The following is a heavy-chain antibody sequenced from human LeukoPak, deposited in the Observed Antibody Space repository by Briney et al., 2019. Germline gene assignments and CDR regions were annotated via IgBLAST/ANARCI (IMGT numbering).Heavy chain of an antibody. Sequence: SETLSLTCTVSGGSISSYYWSWIRQPPGKGLEWIGYIYYSGSTNYNPSLKSRVTISVDTSKNQFSLKLSSVTAADTAVYYCARHGGYYYYYGMDVWGQGTTVTVSS. D-gene: IGHD3-16*01. J-gene: IGHJ6*02. V-gene: IGHV4-59*08. CDR2: IYYSGST. CDR1: GGSISSYY. CDR3: ARHGGYYYYYGMDV.